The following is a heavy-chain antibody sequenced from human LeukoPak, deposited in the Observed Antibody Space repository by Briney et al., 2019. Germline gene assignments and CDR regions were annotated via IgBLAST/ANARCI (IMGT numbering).Heavy chain of an antibody. CDR2: IYHSGST. V-gene: IGHV4-38-2*02. CDR3: ARDYYGSGSYFSPTKYYYGMDV. D-gene: IGHD3-10*01. CDR1: GYSISSGYY. Sequence: SETLSLTCAVSGYSISSGYYWGWIRQPPGKGLEWIGSIYHSGSTYYNPSLKSRVTISVDTSKNQFSLKLSSVTAADTAVYYCARDYYGSGSYFSPTKYYYGMDVWGKGTTVTVSS. J-gene: IGHJ6*04.